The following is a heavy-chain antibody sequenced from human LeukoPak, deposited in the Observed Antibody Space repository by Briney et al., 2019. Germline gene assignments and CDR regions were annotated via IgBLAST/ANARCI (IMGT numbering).Heavy chain of an antibody. J-gene: IGHJ4*02. Sequence: SETLSLTCAVSGGSISSGGYSWSWIRQAPGKGLEWIGYIYHSGSPYYNPSLKSRVTISVDRSKNQFSLKLSSVTAADTAVYCCARVDTAMAFDYWGQGTLVTVSS. CDR2: IYHSGSP. CDR1: GGSISSGGYS. CDR3: ARVDTAMAFDY. D-gene: IGHD5-18*01. V-gene: IGHV4-30-2*01.